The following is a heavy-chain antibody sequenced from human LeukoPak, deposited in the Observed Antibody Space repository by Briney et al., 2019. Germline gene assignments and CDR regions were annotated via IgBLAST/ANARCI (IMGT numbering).Heavy chain of an antibody. V-gene: IGHV3-23*01. CDR1: GFTFSSNA. J-gene: IGHJ4*02. Sequence: QSGGSLRLSCAASGFTFSSNAMSWVRQAPGEGLEWVSGISGSGVSTYYADSVKGRFTISRDNSKNTLYLQMNSLRAEDTAVYYCAKDRANFGYWGQGTLVTVSS. CDR3: AKDRANFGY. CDR2: ISGSGVST.